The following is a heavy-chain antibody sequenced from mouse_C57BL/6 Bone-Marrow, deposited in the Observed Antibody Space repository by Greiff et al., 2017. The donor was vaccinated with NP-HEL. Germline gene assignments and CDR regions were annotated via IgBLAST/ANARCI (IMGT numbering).Heavy chain of an antibody. D-gene: IGHD2-4*01. CDR2: LSSGGSNT. V-gene: IGHV5-6*02. CDR3: ARRTLYDYDPFAY. CDR1: GFTFSSYG. J-gene: IGHJ3*01. Sequence: EVKVVESGGDLVKPGGSLKLSCAASGFTFSSYGMSWVRQTPDKRLEWVATLSSGGSNTYYPDSVKGRFTISRDNAKNTLYLQMSSLKAEDTAMYYCARRTLYDYDPFAYWGQGTLVTVSA.